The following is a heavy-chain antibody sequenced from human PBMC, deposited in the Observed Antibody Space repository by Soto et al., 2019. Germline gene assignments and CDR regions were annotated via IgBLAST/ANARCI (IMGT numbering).Heavy chain of an antibody. CDR2: IYHSGST. CDR1: GGSISSSNW. CDR3: ARLNGYCVGTNCHGYYGMDV. D-gene: IGHD2-21*01. Sequence: SETLSLTCAVSGGSISSSNWWGWVRQPPGKGLEWIGEIYHSGSTNYNPSLKSRVTISVDKSKNQFSLKLSSVTAADTAVYYCARLNGYCVGTNCHGYYGMDVWGQGTTVTVS. V-gene: IGHV4-4*02. J-gene: IGHJ6*02.